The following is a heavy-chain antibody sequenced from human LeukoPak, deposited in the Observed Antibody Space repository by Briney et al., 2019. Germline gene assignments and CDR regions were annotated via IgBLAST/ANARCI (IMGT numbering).Heavy chain of an antibody. V-gene: IGHV3-21*01. CDR1: GFTFSSYS. D-gene: IGHD5-24*01. J-gene: IGHJ3*02. Sequence: GGSLRLSCAASGFTFSSYSMNWVRQAPGKGLEWVSSISSSSSYIYYADSVKGRYTISRDNAKNSLYLQMNSLRAEDTAVYYCARAQEEIDAFDIWGQGTMVTVSS. CDR2: ISSSSSYI. CDR3: ARAQEEIDAFDI.